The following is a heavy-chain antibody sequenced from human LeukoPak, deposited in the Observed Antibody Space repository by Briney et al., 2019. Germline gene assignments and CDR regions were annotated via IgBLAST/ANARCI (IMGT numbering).Heavy chain of an antibody. CDR2: IKQDGSEK. J-gene: IGHJ5*02. V-gene: IGHV3-7*05. D-gene: IGHD3-16*02. Sequence: GGSLRLSCAASGFTFSSYWMSWVRQAPGKGLEWVANIKQDGSEKYYVDSLKGRFTISRDNAKNSLYLQMNSLRAEDTAVYYCARGYISPRMNWFDPWGQGSLVTVSS. CDR1: GFTFSSYW. CDR3: ARGYISPRMNWFDP.